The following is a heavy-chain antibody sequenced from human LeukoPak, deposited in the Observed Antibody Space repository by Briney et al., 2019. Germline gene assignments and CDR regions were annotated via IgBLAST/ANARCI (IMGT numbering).Heavy chain of an antibody. D-gene: IGHD3-16*01. CDR2: ISGNGINT. Sequence: GGSLRLSCTTSGFTFNNYAMNWVRQAPGKGLEWVSIISGNGINTYYADSVKGRFTISRDDSKNTLYLQMNSLRVDDTAIYYCARGVSDWGQGTLVTVAS. CDR3: ARGVSD. CDR1: GFTFNNYA. J-gene: IGHJ4*02. V-gene: IGHV3-23*01.